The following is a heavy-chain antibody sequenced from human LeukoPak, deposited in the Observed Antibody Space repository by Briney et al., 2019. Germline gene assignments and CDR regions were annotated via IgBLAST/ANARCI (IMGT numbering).Heavy chain of an antibody. D-gene: IGHD5-18*01. J-gene: IGHJ4*02. V-gene: IGHV3-48*04. CDR3: ARAGYSFDSPNYFDY. CDR1: GFTFRSYS. Sequence: PGGSLRLSCAASGFTFRSYSMNWVRQAPGEGLQWVSYISSGGSTIYYADSVKGRFTISRDNAKNSLYLQMNSLRAEDTAVYYCARAGYSFDSPNYFDYWGQGTLVTVSS. CDR2: ISSGGSTI.